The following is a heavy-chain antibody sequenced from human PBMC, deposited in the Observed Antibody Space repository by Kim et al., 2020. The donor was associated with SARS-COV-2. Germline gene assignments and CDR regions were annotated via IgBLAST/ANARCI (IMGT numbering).Heavy chain of an antibody. J-gene: IGHJ4*02. V-gene: IGHV3-23*01. CDR3: AKDRDYYDSRLFDY. D-gene: IGHD3-22*01. Sequence: ADPGRGRFTIHRDNYRNTLYLQMNSLRVEDTAVYYCAKDRDYYDSRLFDYWGQGTLVTVSS.